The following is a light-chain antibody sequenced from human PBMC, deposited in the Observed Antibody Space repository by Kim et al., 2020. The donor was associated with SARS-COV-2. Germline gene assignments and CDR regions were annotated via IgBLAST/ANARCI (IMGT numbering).Light chain of an antibody. CDR2: DTI. Sequence: GGPVHHPVASTTGPVPNNHYPYWFQQRPGQAPRTLISDTINKHSWTPARFSGSLLGGKAALTLSGAQPDDEAEYYCLLSYSGAWVFGGGTQLTVL. CDR3: LLSYSGAWV. CDR1: TGPVPNNHY. V-gene: IGLV7-46*01. J-gene: IGLJ3*02.